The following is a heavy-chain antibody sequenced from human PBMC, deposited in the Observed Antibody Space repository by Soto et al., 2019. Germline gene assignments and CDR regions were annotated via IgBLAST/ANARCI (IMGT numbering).Heavy chain of an antibody. V-gene: IGHV3-7*01. CDR3: AKYGAGSYGAYALDM. CDR2: INPGGREK. D-gene: IGHD3-10*01. J-gene: IGHJ3*02. CDR1: GFTFGSYW. Sequence: EVQLLESGGGLVQPGGSLRLSCAASGFTFGSYWMSWVRQAPGEGLEWVANINPGGREKNYVDSVKGRFSISRDDAEKSHHLQMNSLRVEDTAVYYCAKYGAGSYGAYALDMWGQGTMVTVSS.